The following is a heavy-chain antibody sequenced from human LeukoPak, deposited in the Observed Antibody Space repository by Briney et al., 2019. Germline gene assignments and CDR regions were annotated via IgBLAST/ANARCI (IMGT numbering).Heavy chain of an antibody. J-gene: IGHJ5*02. D-gene: IGHD1-14*01. CDR1: EFTFSNYA. CDR2: ISGGGGST. V-gene: IGHV3-23*01. CDR3: AKGSGINHYHWIDP. Sequence: GGSLRLSCAASEFTFSNYAMNWVRQAPGKGLGWVSGISGGGGSTYYADSVKGRFTISRDNSKNTLYLQMDSLRAEDTALCYCAKGSGINHYHWIDPWGQGTLVIVSS.